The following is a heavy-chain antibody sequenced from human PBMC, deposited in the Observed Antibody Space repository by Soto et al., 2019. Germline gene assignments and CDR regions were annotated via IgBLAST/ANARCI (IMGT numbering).Heavy chain of an antibody. Sequence: ASVKVSCKASGYTFTSYGISWVRQAPGQGLEWMGWISAYNGNTNYAQKLQGRVTMTTDTSTSTAYMELRSLRSDDTAVYYCALSTYLQYWFDPWGQGTLVTVSS. CDR1: GYTFTSYG. CDR3: ALSTYLQYWFDP. CDR2: ISAYNGNT. D-gene: IGHD4-4*01. V-gene: IGHV1-18*01. J-gene: IGHJ5*02.